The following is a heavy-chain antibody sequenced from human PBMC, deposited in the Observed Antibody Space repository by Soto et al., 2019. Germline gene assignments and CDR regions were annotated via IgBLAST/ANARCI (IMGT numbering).Heavy chain of an antibody. CDR1: GGSVSSGSYY. J-gene: IGHJ4*02. CDR2: IYYSGST. Sequence: PSETLSLTCTVSGGSVSSGSYYWSWIRQPPGKGLEWIGYIYYSGSTNYNPSLKSRVTISVDTSKNQFSLKLSSVTAADTAVYYCARSLPYYDSSGYNYFDYWGQGTLVTVSS. V-gene: IGHV4-61*01. CDR3: ARSLPYYDSSGYNYFDY. D-gene: IGHD3-22*01.